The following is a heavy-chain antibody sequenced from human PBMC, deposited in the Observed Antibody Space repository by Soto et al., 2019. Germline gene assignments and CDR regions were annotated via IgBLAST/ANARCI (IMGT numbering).Heavy chain of an antibody. Sequence: DVQLVESGGGLMQPGESLRLSCAASGLTVSGKKYVAWVRQAPGKVLEWVSALYDVDGSFYADSVKGRFTTSSDSSKTTVYLHMNGLRPDDTAVYYCATWHEREHAYDVWGQGTTVTVSS. CDR2: LYDVDGS. D-gene: IGHD1-1*01. V-gene: IGHV3-53*01. J-gene: IGHJ3*01. CDR3: ATWHEREHAYDV. CDR1: GLTVSGKKY.